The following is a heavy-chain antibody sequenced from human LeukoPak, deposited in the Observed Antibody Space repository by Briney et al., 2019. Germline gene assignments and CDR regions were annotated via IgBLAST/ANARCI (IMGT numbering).Heavy chain of an antibody. CDR2: ISGSGGST. Sequence: GGSLRLSCAASGFTFSRYAMNWVRQAPGKGLEWVSAISGSGGSTYYADSVKGRFTISRDNSKNTLYLQMNSLRAEDTAVYYCAKASYYDILRYRYYFDYWGQGTLVTVSS. CDR3: AKASYYDILRYRYYFDY. J-gene: IGHJ4*02. CDR1: GFTFSRYA. V-gene: IGHV3-23*01. D-gene: IGHD3-9*01.